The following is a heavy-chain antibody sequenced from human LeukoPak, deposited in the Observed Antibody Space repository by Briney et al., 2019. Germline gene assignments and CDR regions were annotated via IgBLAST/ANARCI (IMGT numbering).Heavy chain of an antibody. CDR1: GGSFSGYY. D-gene: IGHD3-10*01. V-gene: IGHV4-34*01. J-gene: IGHJ6*02. CDR3: ARGRERSRGGRFGGAVYGMDV. Sequence: SETLSLTCAVYGGSFSGYYWSWIRQPPGKGLEWIGEINHSGSTNYNPSLKSRVTISVDTSKNQFSLKLSSVTAADTAVYYCARGRERSRGGRFGGAVYGMDVWGQGTTVTVSS. CDR2: INHSGST.